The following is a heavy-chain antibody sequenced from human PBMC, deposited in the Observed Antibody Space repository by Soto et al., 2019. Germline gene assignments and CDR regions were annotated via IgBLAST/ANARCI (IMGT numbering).Heavy chain of an antibody. CDR1: GYMFTGYY. J-gene: IGHJ3*02. V-gene: IGHV1-2*02. CDR2: INPKSGGT. CDR3: AIDRVAFDM. D-gene: IGHD3-22*01. Sequence: ASVKVSCKASGYMFTGYYIHWVRQAPGQGLEWMGWINPKSGGTKYAEKFQGRVSMTGDTSITTAYLDLSSLTSDDTAVYYCAIDRVAFDMWGQGTKVTVSS.